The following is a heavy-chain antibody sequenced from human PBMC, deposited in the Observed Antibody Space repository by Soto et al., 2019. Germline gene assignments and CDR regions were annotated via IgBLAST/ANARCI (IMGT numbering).Heavy chain of an antibody. CDR3: TTDRAYYDFWSGYWTQTAKTDY. J-gene: IGHJ4*02. D-gene: IGHD3-3*01. CDR2: IKSKTDGGTT. Sequence: GSLRLSCAASGFTFSNAWMNWVRQAPGKGLEWVGRIKSKTDGGTTDYAAPVKGRFTISRDDSKNTLYLQMNSLKTEDTAVYYCTTDRAYYDFWSGYWTQTAKTDYWGQGTLVTVSS. CDR1: GFTFSNAW. V-gene: IGHV3-15*07.